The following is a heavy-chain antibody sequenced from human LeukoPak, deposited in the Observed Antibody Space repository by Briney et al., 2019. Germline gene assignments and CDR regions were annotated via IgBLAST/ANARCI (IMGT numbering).Heavy chain of an antibody. J-gene: IGHJ5*02. Sequence: GGSLRLSCAASGFTFSSYWMHWVRQAPGKGLVWVSRINSDGSTTTYADSVKGRFTISRDNVKITLYLQMNSLRAEDTAVYYCSLIASGGSWGQGTLVTVSS. V-gene: IGHV3-74*03. CDR3: SLIASGGS. D-gene: IGHD6-25*01. CDR1: GFTFSSYW. CDR2: INSDGSTT.